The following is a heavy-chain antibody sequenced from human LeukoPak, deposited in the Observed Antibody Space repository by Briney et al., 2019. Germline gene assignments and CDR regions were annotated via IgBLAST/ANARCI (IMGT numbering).Heavy chain of an antibody. D-gene: IGHD3-10*01. CDR2: INPNSGGT. CDR1: GYTLTGYY. CDR3: AAASVRGVPYYYYGMDV. J-gene: IGHJ6*04. V-gene: IGHV1-2*04. Sequence: GASVKVSCEASGYTLTGYYMHWVRQAPGQGLEWMGWINPNSGGTNYAQKFQGWVTMTRDTSISTAYMELSRLRSDDTAVYYCAAASVRGVPYYYYGMDVWGKGTTVTVSS.